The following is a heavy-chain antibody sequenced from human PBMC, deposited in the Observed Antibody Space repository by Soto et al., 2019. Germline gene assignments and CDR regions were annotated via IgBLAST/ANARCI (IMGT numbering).Heavy chain of an antibody. Sequence: QVQLQESGPGLVKPSQTLSVTCTVSGGSISSGDYYWSWIRQPPGKGLEWIGYIYYSGSTYYNPSLKSRVTISVDTTKNQFSLKLSSVTAADTAVYYCARFIVSTMNVDPWGQGTLVTVSS. CDR3: ARFIVSTMNVDP. CDR1: GGSISSGDYY. V-gene: IGHV4-30-4*01. J-gene: IGHJ5*02. CDR2: IYYSGST. D-gene: IGHD5-12*01.